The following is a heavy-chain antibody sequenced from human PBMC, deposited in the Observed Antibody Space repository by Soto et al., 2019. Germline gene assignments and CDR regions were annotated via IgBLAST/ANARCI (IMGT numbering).Heavy chain of an antibody. J-gene: IGHJ6*03. V-gene: IGHV1-8*01. CDR2: MNPNSGNT. Sequence: QVQLVQSGAEVQKPGASVKVSCKASGYTFTSYDINWVRQATGQGLEWMGWMNPNSGNTGYAQKFQGRVTMTRNTSISTAYMELSSLRSEDTAVYYCARRTYTIFGVVMPYYYMDVWGKGTTVTVSS. CDR3: ARRTYTIFGVVMPYYYMDV. D-gene: IGHD3-3*01. CDR1: GYTFTSYD.